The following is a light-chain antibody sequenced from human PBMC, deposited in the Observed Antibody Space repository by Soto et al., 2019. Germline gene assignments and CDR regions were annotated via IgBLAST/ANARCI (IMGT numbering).Light chain of an antibody. CDR2: DAS. J-gene: IGKJ2*02. CDR1: QSVSSNF. V-gene: IGKV3-20*01. CDR3: QQYGSSPGT. Sequence: EIVLTQSPGTLSLSPGERATLSCRASQSVSSNFLAWYQQKPCQAPKLLISDASSRATGIPDRFSGSGSGTDFTLTISRLEPEDFALYSCQQYGSSPGTFGQGTKLEIK.